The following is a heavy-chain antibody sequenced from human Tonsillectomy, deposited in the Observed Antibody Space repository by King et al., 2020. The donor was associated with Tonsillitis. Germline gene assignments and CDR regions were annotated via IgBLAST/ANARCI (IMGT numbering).Heavy chain of an antibody. J-gene: IGHJ4*02. CDR2: ISGSGGST. Sequence: VQLLESGGGLVHPGGSLRLSCAASGFTFSSYAMSWVRQAPGKGLEWVSAISGSGGSTYYADSVRGQFTISRDNSKNTLYLQMDSLRAEDTAVYYCATSRTDYYDTSGYYQTEAFDYWGQGTLVTVSS. CDR3: ATSRTDYYDTSGYYQTEAFDY. V-gene: IGHV3-23*01. D-gene: IGHD3-22*01. CDR1: GFTFSSYA.